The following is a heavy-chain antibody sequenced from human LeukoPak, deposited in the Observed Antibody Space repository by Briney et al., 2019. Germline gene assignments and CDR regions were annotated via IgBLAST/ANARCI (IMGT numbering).Heavy chain of an antibody. CDR3: ARDSTGGYPDY. CDR1: GYTFTDYY. Sequence: ASVKVSCKASGYTFTDYYIHWVRQAPGQGLEYMGWISLNSGGTNYAQMFQGRVTMTSDTSINTAFMELRSLRSDDTAVFYCARDSTGGYPDYWGQGTLVTVSA. J-gene: IGHJ4*02. V-gene: IGHV1-2*02. D-gene: IGHD7-27*01. CDR2: ISLNSGGT.